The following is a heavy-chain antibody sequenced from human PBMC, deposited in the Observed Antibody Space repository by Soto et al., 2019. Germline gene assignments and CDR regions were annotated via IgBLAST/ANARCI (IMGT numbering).Heavy chain of an antibody. V-gene: IGHV3-23*01. CDR2: ISGNGEST. CDR1: GFTFSSYT. J-gene: IGHJ4*02. D-gene: IGHD1-1*01. Sequence: PGGSLRLSCAASGFTFSSYTMTWVRQAPGKGPEWVSSISGNGESTKYADSVKGRFTISRDNSKNTLYLQMNILRAEDTAVYYFTTATFVPRDSWGQGPLVTVSP. CDR3: TTATFVPRDS.